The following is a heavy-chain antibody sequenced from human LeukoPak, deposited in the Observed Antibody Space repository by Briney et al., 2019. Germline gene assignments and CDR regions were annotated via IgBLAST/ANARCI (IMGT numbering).Heavy chain of an antibody. CDR1: GGSISSGDYY. V-gene: IGHV4-61*08. D-gene: IGHD3-10*02. Sequence: PSETLSLTCTVSGGSISSGDYYWSWIRQPPGKGLEWIGYIYYSGSTNYNPSLKSRVTISVDTSKNQFSLKLSSVTAADTAVYYCARMFASGYFDYWGQGTLVTVSS. CDR3: ARMFASGYFDY. CDR2: IYYSGST. J-gene: IGHJ4*02.